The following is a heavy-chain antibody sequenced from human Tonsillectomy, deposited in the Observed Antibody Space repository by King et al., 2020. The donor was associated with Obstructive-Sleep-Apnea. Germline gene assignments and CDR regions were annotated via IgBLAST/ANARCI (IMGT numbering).Heavy chain of an antibody. V-gene: IGHV4-59*01. Sequence: QVQLQQSGPGLVKPSETLSLTCTVSGASISNFYWSWIRQPPGKGLEWVGYVHYSGSTSYNXSLKSRATISVDTSKNQFSLRLKSLTAADTALYYCARDXXFXAAAXXXXXXDLWXXXTLVTX. CDR1: GASISNFY. CDR2: VHYSGST. D-gene: IGHD6-25*01. J-gene: IGHJ2*01. CDR3: ARDXXFXAAAXXXXXXDL.